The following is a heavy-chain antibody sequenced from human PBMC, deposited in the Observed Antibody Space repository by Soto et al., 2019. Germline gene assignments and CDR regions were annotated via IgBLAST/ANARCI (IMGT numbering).Heavy chain of an antibody. CDR2: INPNSGGT. D-gene: IGHD3-22*01. J-gene: IGHJ5*02. CDR3: ARETYDSSGYYSEGNWFDP. Sequence: ASVKVSSKASGYTFTGYYMHWVRQAPGQGLEWMGWINPNSGGTNYAQKFQGWVTMTRDTSISTAYMELSRLRSDDTAVYYCARETYDSSGYYSEGNWFDPWGQGTLVTVS. CDR1: GYTFTGYY. V-gene: IGHV1-2*04.